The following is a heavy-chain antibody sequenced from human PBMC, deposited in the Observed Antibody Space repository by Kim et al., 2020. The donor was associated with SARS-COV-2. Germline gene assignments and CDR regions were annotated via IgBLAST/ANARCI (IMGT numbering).Heavy chain of an antibody. J-gene: IGHJ4*02. Sequence: YAQKFQGRVTMTRNTSISTAYMELSSLRSEDTAVYYCARVGALGSYGEDYWGQGTLVTVSS. D-gene: IGHD1-26*01. V-gene: IGHV1-8*01. CDR3: ARVGALGSYGEDY.